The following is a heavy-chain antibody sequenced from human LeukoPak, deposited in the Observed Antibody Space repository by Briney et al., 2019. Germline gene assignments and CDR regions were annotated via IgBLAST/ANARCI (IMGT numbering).Heavy chain of an antibody. CDR2: ISSSSSYI. CDR3: ARDLEVAGIQDY. D-gene: IGHD6-19*01. CDR1: GFTFSSYS. Sequence: GGSLRLSCAASGFTFSSYSMNWVRQAPGNGLEWVSSISSSSSYIYYADSVKGRFTISRDNAKNSLYLQMNSLRAEDTAVYYCARDLEVAGIQDYWGQGTLVTVSS. J-gene: IGHJ4*02. V-gene: IGHV3-21*01.